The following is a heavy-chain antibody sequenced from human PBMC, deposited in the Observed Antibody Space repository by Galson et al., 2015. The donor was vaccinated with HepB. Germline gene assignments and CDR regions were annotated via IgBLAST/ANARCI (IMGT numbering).Heavy chain of an antibody. D-gene: IGHD5-12*01. V-gene: IGHV1-69*13. CDR2: IIPIFGTA. CDR1: GGTFSSYA. CDR3: ARRGYSGYDLEGSAFDI. Sequence: SVKVSCKASGGTFSSYAISWVRQAPGQGLEWMGGIIPIFGTANYAQKFRGRVTITADESTSTAYMELSSLRSEDTAVYYCARRGYSGYDLEGSAFDIWGQGTMVTVSS. J-gene: IGHJ3*02.